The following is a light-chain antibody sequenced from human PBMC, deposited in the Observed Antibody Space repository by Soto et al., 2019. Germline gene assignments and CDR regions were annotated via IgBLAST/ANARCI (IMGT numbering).Light chain of an antibody. CDR2: GAS. J-gene: IGKJ1*01. Sequence: EIVMTQSPATLSVSPGEGATLSCRASQSVSSNLAWYQQKPGQSPRLLIYGASTRATGIPTRFSGSGSGTEFTLTISSLQSEDVGIYYCQQYNYWPPGTFGRGTEVEIK. CDR3: QQYNYWPPGT. V-gene: IGKV3-15*01. CDR1: QSVSSN.